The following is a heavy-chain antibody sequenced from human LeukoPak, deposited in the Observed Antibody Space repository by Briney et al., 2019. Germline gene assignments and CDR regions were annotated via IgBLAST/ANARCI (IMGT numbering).Heavy chain of an antibody. CDR2: IIPILGIA. CDR3: AREYWPRTPYAFDI. Sequence: GASVKVSCKASGGTFSSYAISWVRQAPGQGVEWMGRIIPILGIANYAQKFQGRVTITADKSTSTAYMELSSLRSEDTAVYYCAREYWPRTPYAFDIWGQGTTVTVSS. V-gene: IGHV1-69*04. D-gene: IGHD2-8*02. J-gene: IGHJ3*02. CDR1: GGTFSSYA.